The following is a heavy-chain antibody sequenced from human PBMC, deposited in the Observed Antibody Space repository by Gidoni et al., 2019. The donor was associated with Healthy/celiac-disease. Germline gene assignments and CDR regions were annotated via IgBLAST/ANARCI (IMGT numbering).Heavy chain of an antibody. CDR1: GFTFSSYA. Sequence: EVQLVESGGGLVQPGGSLRLSCAASGFTFSSYAMSWVRQAPGQGLEWVSAISGSGGSTYYADSVKGRFTSSRDNSKKTLYLQMNSLRAEDTAVYYCAKDQRGFSYGYSEFDYWGQGTLVTVSS. CDR3: AKDQRGFSYGYSEFDY. CDR2: ISGSGGST. J-gene: IGHJ4*02. V-gene: IGHV3-23*04. D-gene: IGHD5-18*01.